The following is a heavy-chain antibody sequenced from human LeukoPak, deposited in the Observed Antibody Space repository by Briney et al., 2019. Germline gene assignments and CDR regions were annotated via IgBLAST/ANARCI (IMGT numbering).Heavy chain of an antibody. V-gene: IGHV3-30*18. D-gene: IGHD6-13*01. J-gene: IGHJ4*02. CDR1: GFTFSSDG. Sequence: GGSLRLSCAASGFTFSSDGMHWVRQAPGKGLEWVAVISYDGSSKYYADSVRGRFTISRDNSENTLYLQMNSLRGEDTAVYYCAKDRSSTWSLDFWGQGTLVTVSS. CDR2: ISYDGSSK. CDR3: AKDRSSTWSLDF.